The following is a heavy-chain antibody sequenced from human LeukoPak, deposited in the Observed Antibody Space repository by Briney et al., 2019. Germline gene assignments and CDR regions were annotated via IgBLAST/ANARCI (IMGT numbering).Heavy chain of an antibody. D-gene: IGHD7-27*01. V-gene: IGHV4-4*07. CDR2: ISTTGST. Sequence: SETLSLTCTVSGDSISSYYWGWIRQPAGKGLEWIGRISTTGSTNYNPSLKSRLTMSLDTSKNQFSLKLTSVSAADTAVYYCARDPLGLGNYYDYWGQGTLVTVSS. J-gene: IGHJ4*02. CDR3: ARDPLGLGNYYDY. CDR1: GDSISSYY.